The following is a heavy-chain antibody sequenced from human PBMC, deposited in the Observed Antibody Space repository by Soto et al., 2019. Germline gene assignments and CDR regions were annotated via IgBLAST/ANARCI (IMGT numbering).Heavy chain of an antibody. CDR1: GYTFTSYG. J-gene: IGHJ6*02. D-gene: IGHD3-9*01. CDR3: ARDDILTGYYERPRLYYYYGMDV. V-gene: IGHV1-18*01. Sequence: ASVKVSCKASGYTFTSYGISWVRQAPGQGLEWMGWISAYNGNTNYAQKLQGRVTMTTDTSTSTAYMELRSLRSDDTAVYYCARDDILTGYYERPRLYYYYGMDVWGQGTTVTVSS. CDR2: ISAYNGNT.